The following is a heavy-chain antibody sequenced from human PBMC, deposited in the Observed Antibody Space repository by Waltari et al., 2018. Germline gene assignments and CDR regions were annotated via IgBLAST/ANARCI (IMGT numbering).Heavy chain of an antibody. CDR1: GFTFSSYS. V-gene: IGHV3-21*01. Sequence: EVQVVESGGGLVKPGGSLRLSCTASGFTFSSYSMYWVRQAPGKGLEWVSSSSGTSHYIYYSDSVRGRFTISRDNPKNSLYLQMNSLRAEDTAVYYCARGSATTVTTRGPTDYWGQGTLVTVSS. D-gene: IGHD4-17*01. CDR2: SSGTSHYI. CDR3: ARGSATTVTTRGPTDY. J-gene: IGHJ4*02.